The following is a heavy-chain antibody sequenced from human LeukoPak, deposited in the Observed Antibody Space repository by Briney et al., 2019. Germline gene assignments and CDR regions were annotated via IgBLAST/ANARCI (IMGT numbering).Heavy chain of an antibody. CDR1: GYTFTSYD. V-gene: IGHV1-8*01. J-gene: IGHJ5*02. CDR3: ARGPEVDIVATILGVWFDP. CDR2: MNPNSGNT. Sequence: ASVKVSCKASGYTFTSYDINWVRQATGQGLEWMGWMNPNSGNTGYAQKFQGRVTMTRTTSIRTAYMELSSLRSEDTAVYYCARGPEVDIVATILGVWFDPWGQGTLVTVSS. D-gene: IGHD5-12*01.